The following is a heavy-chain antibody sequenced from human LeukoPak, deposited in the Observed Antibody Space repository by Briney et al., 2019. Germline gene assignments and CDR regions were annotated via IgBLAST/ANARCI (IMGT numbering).Heavy chain of an antibody. CDR1: GFTFSSYA. D-gene: IGHD5-18*01. Sequence: PGGSLRLSCAASGFTFSSYAMSWVRQAPGKGLEWVSTISGSGVSTYYADSVKGRFTASRDNSKNTLSLQMNSLRAEDTAVYYCAKGARTAMARDAFDIWGQGTMVTVSS. V-gene: IGHV3-23*01. CDR2: ISGSGVST. CDR3: AKGARTAMARDAFDI. J-gene: IGHJ3*02.